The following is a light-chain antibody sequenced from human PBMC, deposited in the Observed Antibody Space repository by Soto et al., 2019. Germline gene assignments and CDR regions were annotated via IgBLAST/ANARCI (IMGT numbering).Light chain of an antibody. CDR3: QQLNSYPPP. CDR2: AAS. Sequence: DIQLTQSPSFLSASVGDRVTITCRASQGISSYLAWYQQKPGKAPKLLIYAASTLQSGVPSRCSGSGSGTEFTLTISSLQPEDFATYYCQQLNSYPPPFGGGTKVEIK. V-gene: IGKV1-9*01. J-gene: IGKJ4*01. CDR1: QGISSY.